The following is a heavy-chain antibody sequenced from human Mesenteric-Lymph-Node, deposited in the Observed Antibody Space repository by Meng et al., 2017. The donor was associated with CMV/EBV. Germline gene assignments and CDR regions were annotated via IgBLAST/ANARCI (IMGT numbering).Heavy chain of an antibody. CDR1: GFTFADYS. D-gene: IGHD3-10*01. J-gene: IGHJ4*02. Sequence: SLKISCAASGFTFADYSMHWVRQVPGKGLKWVSGISWNSGFIGYADSVKGRFTNSRDNAKNSLYLQMDSLRPDDTAMYYCVTSGAPFGVINYFFDHWGQGTLVTVSS. CDR2: ISWNSGFI. V-gene: IGHV3-9*01. CDR3: VTSGAPFGVINYFFDH.